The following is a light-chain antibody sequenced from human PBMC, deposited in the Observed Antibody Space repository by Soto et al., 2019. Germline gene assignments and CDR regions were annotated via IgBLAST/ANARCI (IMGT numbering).Light chain of an antibody. J-gene: IGLJ3*02. Sequence: QSALTQPASVSGSPGQSITISCIGASSDINTSRYVSWYQQHPGKAPKLLIYEVRNRPSGISSRFSGSRSGNTASLTISGLQPEDEGDYYCSAYTARSTLVFGGGTKLTVL. CDR3: SAYTARSTLV. V-gene: IGLV2-14*01. CDR2: EVR. CDR1: SSDINTSRY.